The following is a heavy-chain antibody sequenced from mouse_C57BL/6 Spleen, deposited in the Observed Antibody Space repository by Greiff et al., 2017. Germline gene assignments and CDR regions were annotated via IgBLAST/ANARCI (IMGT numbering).Heavy chain of an antibody. CDR3: DRDRDNCNGSRGFDY. CDR1: GYTFTEYT. J-gene: IGHJ2*01. Sequence: QVQLQQSGAELVKPGASVKLSCKASGYTFTEYTIHWVKQRPGQGLEWIGWFYPGSGSIKYNEKFKDKATLTADKSSSTVYMELSRLTSEDSAVXFCDRDRDNCNGSRGFDYWGQGTTLTVSS. V-gene: IGHV1-62-2*01. D-gene: IGHD1-1*01. CDR2: FYPGSGSI.